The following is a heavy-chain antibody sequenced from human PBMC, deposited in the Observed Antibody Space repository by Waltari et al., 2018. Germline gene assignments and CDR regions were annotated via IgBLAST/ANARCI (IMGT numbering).Heavy chain of an antibody. Sequence: QVQLVQSGAEVKKPGSSVKVSCKASGGSLSSYAYRWVRQAPGQGLEWMGGIIPIFGTANYAQKFQGRVTITADESTSTAYMELSSLRSEDTAVYYCARETTYCSSTSCYPYYFDYWGQGTLVTVSS. CDR2: IIPIFGTA. J-gene: IGHJ4*02. CDR3: ARETTYCSSTSCYPYYFDY. V-gene: IGHV1-69*01. CDR1: GGSLSSYA. D-gene: IGHD2-2*01.